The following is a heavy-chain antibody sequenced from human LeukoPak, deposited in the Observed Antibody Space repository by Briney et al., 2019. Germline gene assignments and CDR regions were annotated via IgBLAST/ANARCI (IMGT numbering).Heavy chain of an antibody. V-gene: IGHV1-2*02. CDR3: ARGAWQYQLSPYNAFDI. CDR1: GYTFTGYY. Sequence: ASVKVSCKASGYTFTGYYMHWVRQAPGQGLEWMGWINPNSGGTNYAQKFQGRVTMTRDTSISTAYMELSRLRSDDTAVYYCARGAWQYQLSPYNAFDIWGQGTMVTVSS. J-gene: IGHJ3*02. CDR2: INPNSGGT. D-gene: IGHD2-2*01.